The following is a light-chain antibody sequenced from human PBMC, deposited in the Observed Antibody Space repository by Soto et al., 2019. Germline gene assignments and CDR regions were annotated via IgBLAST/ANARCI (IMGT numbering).Light chain of an antibody. CDR3: QQYNSYFPYT. J-gene: IGKJ2*01. CDR2: DAS. CDR1: QSISSW. V-gene: IGKV1-5*01. Sequence: DLTMTPYPSTLSASVRARVTTTCRANQSISSWLAWYQQKPGKAPKLLIYDASSLESGVPSRFSGSGSGTEFTLTISCLQPDDFATDYCQQYNSYFPYTFGQGTKVDIK.